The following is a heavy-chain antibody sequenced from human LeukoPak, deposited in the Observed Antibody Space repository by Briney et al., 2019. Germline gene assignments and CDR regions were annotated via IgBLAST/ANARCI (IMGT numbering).Heavy chain of an antibody. CDR2: IYASGNT. CDR1: GGSISSYY. J-gene: IGHJ4*02. V-gene: IGHV4-4*07. D-gene: IGHD6-13*01. Sequence: PSETLSLTCTVSGGSISSYYWSWVRQPAGKGLEWIGRIYASGNTNYNPSLKGRVTMTIDTSKNQFSLNLSSVTAADTAVYYCARGRGSSWYYFDSWGQGTLVTISS. CDR3: ARGRGSSWYYFDS.